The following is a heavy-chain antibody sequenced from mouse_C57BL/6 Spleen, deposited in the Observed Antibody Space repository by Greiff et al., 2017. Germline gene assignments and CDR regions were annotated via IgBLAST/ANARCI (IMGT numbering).Heavy chain of an antibody. CDR1: GYTFTSYW. CDR2: IDPNSGGT. CDR3: ERYDRTVVEGAMDY. D-gene: IGHD1-1*01. Sequence: QVQLQQPGAELVKPGASVKLSCKASGYTFTSYWMHWVKQRPGRGLEWIGRIDPNSGGTKYNEKFKGKATLTVDKSSSTAYMQLSSLTSEDSAVDYGERYDRTVVEGAMDYWGQGTSVTVSS. V-gene: IGHV1-72*01. J-gene: IGHJ4*01.